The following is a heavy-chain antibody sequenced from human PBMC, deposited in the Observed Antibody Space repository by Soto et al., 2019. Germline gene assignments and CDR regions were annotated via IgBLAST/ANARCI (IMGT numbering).Heavy chain of an antibody. V-gene: IGHV1-69*02. CDR1: GGTFSSYP. CDR3: SCGEELGTFDY. CDR2: IIPILGIA. D-gene: IGHD1-26*01. Sequence: QVQLVQSGAEVKKPGSSVKVSCKASGGTFSSYPISWVRQAPGQGLEWMGRIIPILGIANYAQKFQGRVTIIADKSTSTGYMELSSLRSADTAVYSCSCGEELGTFDYWVQGTLVTVSS. J-gene: IGHJ4*02.